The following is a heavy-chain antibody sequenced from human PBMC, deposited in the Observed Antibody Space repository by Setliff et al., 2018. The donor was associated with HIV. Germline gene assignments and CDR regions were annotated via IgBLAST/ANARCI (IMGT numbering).Heavy chain of an antibody. CDR3: ASDIAVIPAASQVGGFDI. CDR1: GYTFTDYY. D-gene: IGHD2-2*01. Sequence: ASVKVSCKASGYTFTDYYIHWVRQAPGQGLEWMGRINPNSGGTNYAQKFQGRVTITRDASISTTYMELSRLTSDDTAVYYCASDIAVIPAASQVGGFDIWGQGTMVTVSS. V-gene: IGHV1-2*06. J-gene: IGHJ3*02. CDR2: INPNSGGT.